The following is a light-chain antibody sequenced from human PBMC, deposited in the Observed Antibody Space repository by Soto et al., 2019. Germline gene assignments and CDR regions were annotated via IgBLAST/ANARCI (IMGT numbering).Light chain of an antibody. Sequence: EIVLTQSPGTLSLSPGDRATLFCRASQSVSSTHLAWYHQKPGQAPRLLIYGASTWASGIPDRFSGSGSGTDFTLTISRLETEDFAVYYCHQYGSSPQTFGQGTKVEIK. V-gene: IGKV3-20*01. CDR2: GAS. CDR1: QSVSSTH. CDR3: HQYGSSPQT. J-gene: IGKJ1*01.